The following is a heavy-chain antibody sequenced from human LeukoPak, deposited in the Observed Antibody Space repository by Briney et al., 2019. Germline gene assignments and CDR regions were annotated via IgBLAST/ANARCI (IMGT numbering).Heavy chain of an antibody. CDR2: IFYSGNT. CDR3: ARDNREYCSGGSCYSPPGAFDI. Sequence: SETLSLTCTVSGGSISSSNYYWGWIRQPPGKGLEWIGSIFYSGNTYYNPSLKSRVTISIDTSKNQFSLKLSSVPAADTAVYYCARDNREYCSGGSCYSPPGAFDIWGQGTMVTVSS. CDR1: GGSISSSNYY. D-gene: IGHD2-15*01. V-gene: IGHV4-39*07. J-gene: IGHJ3*02.